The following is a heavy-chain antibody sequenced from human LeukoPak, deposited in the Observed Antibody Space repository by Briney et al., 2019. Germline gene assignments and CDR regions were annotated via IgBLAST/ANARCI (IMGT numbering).Heavy chain of an antibody. D-gene: IGHD6-6*01. J-gene: IGHJ4*02. Sequence: PGGSLRLSCAASGFTVSTNYMTWVRQAPGEGLEWVSVIYSGGSTFYADSVKGRFTISRDNSENTLYLQMNSLRAEDTAVYYCARASIAASGYYFDYWGQGTLVTVSS. CDR2: IYSGGST. CDR1: GFTVSTNY. V-gene: IGHV3-66*02. CDR3: ARASIAASGYYFDY.